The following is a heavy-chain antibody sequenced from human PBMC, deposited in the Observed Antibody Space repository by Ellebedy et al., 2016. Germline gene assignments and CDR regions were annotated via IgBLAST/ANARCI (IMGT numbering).Heavy chain of an antibody. CDR2: IYYSGST. CDR3: ARDYYSDY. J-gene: IGHJ4*02. V-gene: IGHV4-39*01. Sequence: SETLSLXXTVSGGSISSSSYYWGWIRQPPGKGLEWIGSIYYSGSTYYNPSLKSRVTISVDTSKNQFSLKLSSVTAADTAVYYCARDYYSDYWGQGTLVTVSS. CDR1: GGSISSSSYY. D-gene: IGHD3/OR15-3a*01.